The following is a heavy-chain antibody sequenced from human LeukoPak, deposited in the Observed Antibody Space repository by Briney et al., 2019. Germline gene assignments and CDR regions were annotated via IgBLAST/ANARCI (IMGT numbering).Heavy chain of an antibody. Sequence: KPSETLSLTCAVSGGSISSGGYYWSWIRQSPGKGLECIGYIHYTGSTNYNPSLKSRVTISVETSKNQFSLKLKSVTAADTAVYYCARGGYYGSGNDFRFDPWGQGTLVTVSS. J-gene: IGHJ5*02. CDR1: GGSISSGGYY. CDR2: IHYTGST. V-gene: IGHV4-61*08. CDR3: ARGGYYGSGNDFRFDP. D-gene: IGHD3-10*01.